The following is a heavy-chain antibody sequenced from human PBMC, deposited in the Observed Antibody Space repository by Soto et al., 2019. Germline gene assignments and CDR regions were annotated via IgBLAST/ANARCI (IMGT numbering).Heavy chain of an antibody. CDR3: AGGRLERRRGQFDY. D-gene: IGHD1-1*01. J-gene: IGHJ4*02. CDR1: GGSFSGYY. Sequence: QVQLQQWGAGLLKPSETLSLTCAVYGGSFSGYYWSWIRQPPGKGLEWIGEINHSGSTNYNPSLKSRVTISVDTSKNQFSLKLSSVTAADTAVYYCAGGRLERRRGQFDYWGQGTLVTVSS. CDR2: INHSGST. V-gene: IGHV4-34*01.